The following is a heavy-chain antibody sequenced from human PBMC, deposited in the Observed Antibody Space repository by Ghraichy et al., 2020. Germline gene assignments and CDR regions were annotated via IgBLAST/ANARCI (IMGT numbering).Heavy chain of an antibody. D-gene: IGHD6-13*01. CDR3: ARASQQLVYPANDY. V-gene: IGHV1-69*04. CDR2: IIPILGIA. CDR1: GGTFSSYA. Sequence: SMKVSCKASGGTFSSYAISWVRQAPGQGLEWMGRIIPILGIANYAQKFQGRVTITADKSTSTAYMELSSLRSEDTAVYYCARASQQLVYPANDYWGQGTLVTVSS. J-gene: IGHJ4*02.